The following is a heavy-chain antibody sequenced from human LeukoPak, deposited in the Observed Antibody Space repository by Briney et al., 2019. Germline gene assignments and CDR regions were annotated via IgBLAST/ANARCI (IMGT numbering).Heavy chain of an antibody. V-gene: IGHV3-33*06. Sequence: PGGSLTLSCAASGFTFSSYCMHWVRQAPGKGLEWVAVIWYDGSNKYYADSVKGRFTISRDNSKNTLYLKITSLRAEETAVYYCAKGSVRITMIVATPEFDYWGQGTLVTVSS. D-gene: IGHD3-22*01. CDR1: GFTFSSYC. CDR2: IWYDGSNK. CDR3: AKGSVRITMIVATPEFDY. J-gene: IGHJ4*02.